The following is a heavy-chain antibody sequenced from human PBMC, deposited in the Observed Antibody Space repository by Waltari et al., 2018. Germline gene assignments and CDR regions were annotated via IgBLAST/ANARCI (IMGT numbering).Heavy chain of an antibody. D-gene: IGHD6-13*01. Sequence: QVQLVQSGAEVKKPGASVKVSCKASGYTFTGYYMHWVRQAPGQGLEWMGRINPNSGGTNYAQKFQGRVTMTRDTSISTAYMELSRLRSDDTAVYYCARERRYSSSWYYYGMDVWGQGTTVTVSS. J-gene: IGHJ6*02. V-gene: IGHV1-2*06. CDR2: INPNSGGT. CDR3: ARERRYSSSWYYYGMDV. CDR1: GYTFTGYY.